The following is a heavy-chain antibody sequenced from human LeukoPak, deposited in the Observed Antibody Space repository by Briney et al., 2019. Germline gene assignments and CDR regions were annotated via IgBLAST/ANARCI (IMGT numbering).Heavy chain of an antibody. V-gene: IGHV4-61*02. CDR3: ASGERGYSYGSSFYYYYGMDV. CDR1: GGSISSGSYY. D-gene: IGHD5-18*01. J-gene: IGHJ6*02. Sequence: SQTLSLTCTVSGGSISSGSYYWSWIRQPAGKGLEWIGRIYTSGSTNYNPSLESRVTISVDTSKNQFSLKLSSVTAADTAVYYCASGERGYSYGSSFYYYYGMDVWGQGTTVTVSS. CDR2: IYTSGST.